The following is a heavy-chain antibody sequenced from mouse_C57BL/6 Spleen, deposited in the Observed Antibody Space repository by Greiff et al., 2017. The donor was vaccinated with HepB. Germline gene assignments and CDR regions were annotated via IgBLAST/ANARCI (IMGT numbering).Heavy chain of an antibody. V-gene: IGHV1-50*01. Sequence: QVQLQQPGAELVKPGASVKLSCKASGYTFTSYWMQWVKQRPGQGLEWIGEIDPSDSYTNYNQKFKGKATLTVDTSSSTAYMQLSSLTSEDYAVYYCARRGIYYDYDGGAWFAYWGQGTLVTVSA. CDR1: GYTFTSYW. D-gene: IGHD2-4*01. CDR2: IDPSDSYT. CDR3: ARRGIYYDYDGGAWFAY. J-gene: IGHJ3*01.